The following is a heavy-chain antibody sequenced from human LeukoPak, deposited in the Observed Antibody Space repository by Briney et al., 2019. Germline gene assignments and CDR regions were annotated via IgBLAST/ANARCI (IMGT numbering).Heavy chain of an antibody. Sequence: GGSLRLSCAASGFTFSSYAMSWVRQAPGKGLEWVSGISGSGGSTYYADSVKGRFTISRDNSKNTLYLQMNNLRAEDTAVYYCAKVGSSSFYYYYYMDVWGKGTTVTVSS. D-gene: IGHD6-6*01. J-gene: IGHJ6*03. CDR3: AKVGSSSFYYYYYMDV. CDR2: ISGSGGST. CDR1: GFTFSSYA. V-gene: IGHV3-23*01.